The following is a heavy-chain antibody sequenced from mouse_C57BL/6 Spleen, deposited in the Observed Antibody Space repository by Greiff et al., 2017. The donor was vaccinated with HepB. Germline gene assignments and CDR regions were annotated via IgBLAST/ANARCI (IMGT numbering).Heavy chain of an antibody. Sequence: VQLQQPGAELVKPGASVKMSCKASGYTFTSYWITWVKQRPGQGLEWIGDIYPGSGSTNYNEKFKSKATLTVDTSSSTAYMQLSSLTSEDSAVYYCARGGLGDYGLRLLDYWGQGTTLTVSS. D-gene: IGHD3-2*02. J-gene: IGHJ2*01. V-gene: IGHV1-55*01. CDR3: ARGGLGDYGLRLLDY. CDR1: GYTFTSYW. CDR2: IYPGSGST.